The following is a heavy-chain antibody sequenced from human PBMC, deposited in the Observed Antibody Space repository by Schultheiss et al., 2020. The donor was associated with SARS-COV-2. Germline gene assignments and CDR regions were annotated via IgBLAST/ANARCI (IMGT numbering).Heavy chain of an antibody. J-gene: IGHJ5*02. CDR1: GGSISSGGYY. CDR2: IYYSGTI. CDR3: ARDGGKDSSSWYGGRVDWFDP. D-gene: IGHD6-13*01. V-gene: IGHV4-31*03. Sequence: SETLSLTCTVSGGSISSGGYYWTWIRQPPGKGLEWIGYIYYSGTIYYNPSLKSRISISVDTSKNQFSLKLSSVTAADTAVYYCARDGGKDSSSWYGGRVDWFDPWGQGTLVTVSS.